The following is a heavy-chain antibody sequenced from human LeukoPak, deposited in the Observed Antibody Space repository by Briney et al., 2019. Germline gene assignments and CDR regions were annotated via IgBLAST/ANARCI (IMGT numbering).Heavy chain of an antibody. V-gene: IGHV3-21*01. J-gene: IGHJ4*02. Sequence: GGSLRLSCAASGFTFSTYGMSWVRQAPGKGLEWVSSITASSTAIYSADSVKGRFTISRDNAKNFLYLQMNSLRAEDTAVYYCARTYYDILTGYNPYFDYWGQGILVTVSS. CDR2: ITASSTAI. D-gene: IGHD3-9*01. CDR3: ARTYYDILTGYNPYFDY. CDR1: GFTFSTYG.